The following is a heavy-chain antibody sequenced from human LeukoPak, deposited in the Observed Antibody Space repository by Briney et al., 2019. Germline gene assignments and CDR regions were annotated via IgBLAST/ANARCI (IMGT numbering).Heavy chain of an antibody. CDR3: AKDIYYDSSGYYGPDY. CDR2: ISYDGSNK. Sequence: GGSLRLSCAASGFTFSSYGMHWVRQAPGKGLEWVAVISYDGSNKYYADSVKGRFTISRDNSKNTLYLQMNSLRAEDTAVYYCAKDIYYDSSGYYGPDYWGQGTLVTVSS. V-gene: IGHV3-30*18. D-gene: IGHD3-22*01. J-gene: IGHJ4*02. CDR1: GFTFSSYG.